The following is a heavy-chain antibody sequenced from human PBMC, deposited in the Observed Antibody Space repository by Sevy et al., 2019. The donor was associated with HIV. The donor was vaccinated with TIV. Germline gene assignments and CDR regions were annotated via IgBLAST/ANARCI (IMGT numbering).Heavy chain of an antibody. CDR3: VKEGGGEGGDH. J-gene: IGHJ4*02. V-gene: IGHV3-30*02. D-gene: IGHD2-21*01. CDR2: IQYDGSNK. CDR1: GFSLSSYD. Sequence: GGSLRLSCAASGFSLSSYDMHWVRQAPGKGLEWMSYIQYDGSNKDYADSVKGRFTISRDNSKNTLYLQMNSLRVEDTAVFYCVKEGGGEGGDHWGQGPLVTVSS.